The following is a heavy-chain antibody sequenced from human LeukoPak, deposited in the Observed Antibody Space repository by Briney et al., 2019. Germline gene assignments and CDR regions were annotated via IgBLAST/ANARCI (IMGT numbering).Heavy chain of an antibody. CDR2: INYSGST. CDR1: GGFVSSTTYY. D-gene: IGHD3-10*01. CDR3: ARYVVYGSGKYYFDY. V-gene: IGHV4-39*01. Sequence: SETLSLTCTVSGGFVSSTTYYWSWIRQPPGKGLEWIASINYSGSTYYNPSLKSRVTISVDTSENQFSLKLSSVTAADTAVYYCARYVVYGSGKYYFDYWGQGTLVTVSS. J-gene: IGHJ4*02.